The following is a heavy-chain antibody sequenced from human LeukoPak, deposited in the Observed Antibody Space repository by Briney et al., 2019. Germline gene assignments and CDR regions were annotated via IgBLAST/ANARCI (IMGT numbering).Heavy chain of an antibody. CDR2: IHTRGST. Sequence: PSETLSLTCTVSGVSISSYFWSWIRQPAGKGLEWIGRIHTRGSTNYNPSLKSRVTMSVDTSKNQFSLKLSSVTAADTAVYYCATLKIVTSSRAFDIWGQGTMVTVSS. V-gene: IGHV4-4*07. D-gene: IGHD2/OR15-2a*01. CDR3: ATLKIVTSSRAFDI. J-gene: IGHJ3*02. CDR1: GVSISSYF.